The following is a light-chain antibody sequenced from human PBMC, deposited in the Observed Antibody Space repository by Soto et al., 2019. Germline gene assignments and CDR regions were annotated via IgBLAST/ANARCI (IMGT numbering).Light chain of an antibody. CDR1: SGHSSYI. CDR3: ETWDSNTRV. Sequence: QPVLTQSSSASASLGSSVKLTCTLSSGHSSYIIAWHQQQPGKAPRYLMKLEGSGSYNKGSGVPDRFSGSSSGADRYLTISSRQFEDEADYYCETWDSNTRVFGTGTKVTVL. J-gene: IGLJ1*01. V-gene: IGLV4-60*02. CDR2: LEGSGSY.